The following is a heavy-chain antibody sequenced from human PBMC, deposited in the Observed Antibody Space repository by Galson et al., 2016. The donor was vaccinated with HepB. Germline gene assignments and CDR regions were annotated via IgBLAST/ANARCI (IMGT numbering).Heavy chain of an antibody. CDR1: GFTVSSSY. J-gene: IGHJ6*02. CDR2: IYSGGTA. CDR3: ARVPGYYYGMDV. V-gene: IGHV3-53*01. Sequence: SLRLSCAASGFTVSSSYMNWVRRAPGKGLERVSVIYSGGTAYFADSGGSTYYAYADSVKGRFTISRDNSKNTLYLQMNSLRTEDTAVYYCARVPGYYYGMDVWGQGTTVTVSS.